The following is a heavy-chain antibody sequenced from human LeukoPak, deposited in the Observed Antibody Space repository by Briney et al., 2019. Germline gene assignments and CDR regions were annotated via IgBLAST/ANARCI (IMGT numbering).Heavy chain of an antibody. Sequence: GGSLRLSCGGSGFTLDDYGMHWVRQRPGKGLEWVSLISGDGGMTHYADSVKGRFTISRDNSKNSLYLQMNSLRIEDSAFYYCAKDAPYSSRVFDCWGQGTLVTVSS. D-gene: IGHD3-22*01. CDR3: AKDAPYSSRVFDC. V-gene: IGHV3-43*02. CDR2: ISGDGGMT. J-gene: IGHJ4*02. CDR1: GFTLDDYG.